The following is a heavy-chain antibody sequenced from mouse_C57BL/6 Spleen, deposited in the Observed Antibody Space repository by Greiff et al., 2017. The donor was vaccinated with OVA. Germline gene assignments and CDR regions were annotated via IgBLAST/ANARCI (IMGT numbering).Heavy chain of an antibody. D-gene: IGHD2-10*02. J-gene: IGHJ1*03. CDR2: ISSGSSTI. CDR1: GFTFSDYG. CDR3: ARGGYGNPSGYFDV. V-gene: IGHV5-17*01. Sequence: EVQLVESGGGLVKPGGSLKLSCAASGFTFSDYGMHWVRQAPEKGLEWVAYISSGSSTIYYADTVKGRFTISRDNAKNTLFLQMTSLRSEDTAMYYCARGGYGNPSGYFDVWGTGTTVTVSS.